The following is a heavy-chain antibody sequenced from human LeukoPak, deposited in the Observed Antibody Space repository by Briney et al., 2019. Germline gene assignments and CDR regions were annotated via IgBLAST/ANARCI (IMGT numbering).Heavy chain of an antibody. CDR1: GGSISSSSYY. CDR3: ARSRGYSYGYPLFDY. Sequence: PSETLSLTCTVSGGSISSSSYYWGWIRQPPGKGLEWIGSIYYSGSTYYNLSLKSRVTISVDTSKNQFSLKLSSVTAADTAVYYCARSRGYSYGYPLFDYWGQGTLVTVSS. V-gene: IGHV4-39*01. D-gene: IGHD5-18*01. J-gene: IGHJ4*02. CDR2: IYYSGST.